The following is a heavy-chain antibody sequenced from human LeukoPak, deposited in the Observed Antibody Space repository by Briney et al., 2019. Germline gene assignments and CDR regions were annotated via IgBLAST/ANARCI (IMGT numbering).Heavy chain of an antibody. D-gene: IGHD3-3*01. Sequence: SETLSLTCTVSGGSISSGSYYWGWIRQPPGKGLEWIGSIYYSGSTYYNPSLKSRVTISVDTSKNQFSLKLSSVTAADTAVYYCARLRQGYDFWSGYYLPFDPWGQGTLVTVSS. J-gene: IGHJ5*02. CDR1: GGSISSGSYY. V-gene: IGHV4-39*01. CDR2: IYYSGST. CDR3: ARLRQGYDFWSGYYLPFDP.